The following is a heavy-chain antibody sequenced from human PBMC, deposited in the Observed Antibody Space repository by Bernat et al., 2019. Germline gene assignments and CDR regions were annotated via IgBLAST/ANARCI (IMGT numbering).Heavy chain of an antibody. D-gene: IGHD1-26*01. CDR3: ARGWPGIMGASTFDS. CDR2: INAGNSNT. J-gene: IGHJ4*02. CDR1: GYTFTTYA. V-gene: IGHV1-3*01. Sequence: QVHLVQSVAEAKKPGASVKVSCKASGYTFTTYAMHWVRQAPGQRLEWMGWINAGNSNTKYSQKFQGRVTITRDTSASTAYMDLSSLRSEDTAVYNCARGWPGIMGASTFDSWGQGTLFTVSS.